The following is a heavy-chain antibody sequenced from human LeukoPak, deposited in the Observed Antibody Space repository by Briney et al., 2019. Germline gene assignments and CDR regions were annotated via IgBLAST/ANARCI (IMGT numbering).Heavy chain of an antibody. CDR3: ARALGITMVRGVISDY. J-gene: IGHJ4*02. V-gene: IGHV1-8*01. D-gene: IGHD3-10*01. CDR2: MNPNSGNT. Sequence: GASVKVSCKASGYTFTSYDINWVRQATGQGLEWMGWMNPNSGNTGYAQKFQGRVTMTRNTSISTAYMELSSLRSEDTAVYYCARALGITMVRGVISDYWGQGTLVTVSS. CDR1: GYTFTSYD.